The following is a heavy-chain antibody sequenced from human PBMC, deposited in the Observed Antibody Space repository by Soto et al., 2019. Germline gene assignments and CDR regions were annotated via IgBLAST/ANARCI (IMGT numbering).Heavy chain of an antibody. J-gene: IGHJ4*02. CDR1: GDSVSSNSAA. CDR2: XYXRXXXFX. V-gene: IGHV6-1*01. Sequence: PSQTLSLTCAISGDSVSSNSAAWNWVRQSPSRGXEXLXXXYXRXXXFXXXXVSVKSRITVNPDTSKNQFSLQLKSVTPEDTAVYYCARTEGYFVYWGQGTPVTVSS. CDR3: ARTEGYFVY.